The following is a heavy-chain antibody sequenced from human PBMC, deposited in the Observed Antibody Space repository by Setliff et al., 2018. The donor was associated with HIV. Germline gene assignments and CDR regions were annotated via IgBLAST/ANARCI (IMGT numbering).Heavy chain of an antibody. J-gene: IGHJ3*02. CDR2: IYSSGST. V-gene: IGHV4-59*04. Sequence: PSETLSLTCTVSGGSITGYYWSWIRQPPGKGLEWIGWIYSSGSTYYQPSLQGRVSMSIDSSKNHFSLSLRYVTAADTAVYYCARSFSGRYFWSGYYTGPDPKGENAFDIWGQGTMVTVSS. CDR1: GGSITGYY. CDR3: ARSFSGRYFWSGYYTGPDPKGENAFDI. D-gene: IGHD3-3*01.